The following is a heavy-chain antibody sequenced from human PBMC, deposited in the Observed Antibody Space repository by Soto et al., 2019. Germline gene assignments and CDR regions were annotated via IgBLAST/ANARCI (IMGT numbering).Heavy chain of an antibody. CDR3: ARSVTIFGVVIRERAWFDP. D-gene: IGHD3-3*01. CDR1: GGSVSSGSYY. CDR2: IYYSGST. Sequence: SETLSLTCTVSGGSVSSGSYYGIGIRQPPGKVLEWIGYIYYSGSTNYNPSLKSRVTISVDTSKNQFSLKLSSVTAADTAVYYCARSVTIFGVVIRERAWFDPWGQGTLVTVSS. J-gene: IGHJ5*02. V-gene: IGHV4-61*01.